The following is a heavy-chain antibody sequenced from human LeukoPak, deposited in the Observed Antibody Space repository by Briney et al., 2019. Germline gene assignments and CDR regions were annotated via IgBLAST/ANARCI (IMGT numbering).Heavy chain of an antibody. J-gene: IGHJ6*02. CDR2: INPSGGST. Sequence: ASVKVSCKASGYTFTSYYMHWVRQAPGQGLEGMGIINPSGGSTSYAQKLQGRVTVTRDTSTSTVYMELRSVRSEDTGVYYCARWGIIAAAGTGYYYGMDVWGQGTTVTVSS. V-gene: IGHV1-46*01. D-gene: IGHD6-13*01. CDR3: ARWGIIAAAGTGYYYGMDV. CDR1: GYTFTSYY.